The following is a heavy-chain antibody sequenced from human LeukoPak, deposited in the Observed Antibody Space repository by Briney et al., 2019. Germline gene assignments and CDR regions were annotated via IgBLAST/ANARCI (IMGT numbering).Heavy chain of an antibody. V-gene: IGHV1-3*01. D-gene: IGHD3-16*01. CDR1: GYSFTGNA. CDR2: INPGNGKT. CDR3: AKDWSRDPTYAYFFDY. Sequence: ASVKVSCEASGYSFTGNAMHWVRQAPGQRLEWMGWINPGNGKTKYSQKFQGRVTITRDTSANTAYMELSSLRSEDTAVYYCAKDWSRDPTYAYFFDYWGQGTLVTVSS. J-gene: IGHJ4*02.